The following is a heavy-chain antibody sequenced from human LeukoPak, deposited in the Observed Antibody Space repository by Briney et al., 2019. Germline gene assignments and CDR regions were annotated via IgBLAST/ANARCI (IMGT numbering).Heavy chain of an antibody. CDR1: GGSTSSGSYD. D-gene: IGHD2/OR15-2a*01. Sequence: PSETLSLTCTVSGGSTSSGSYDCRRIRHPAWKGLEWIGRIYTSGSTNYNPSPKSRLTISVHTSQNQFSLKLRSVPAAATAPYYSARVTYYRLYGPWRDAFDIWGQGTMVTVSS. V-gene: IGHV4-61*02. CDR3: ARVTYYRLYGPWRDAFDI. CDR2: IYTSGST. J-gene: IGHJ3*02.